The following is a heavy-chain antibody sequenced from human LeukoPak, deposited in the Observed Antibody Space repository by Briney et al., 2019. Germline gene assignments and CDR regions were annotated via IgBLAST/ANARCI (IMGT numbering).Heavy chain of an antibody. D-gene: IGHD6-13*01. J-gene: IGHJ3*02. CDR1: GGSISSYY. CDR3: ARDLGESSSLGAFDI. V-gene: IGHV4-30-4*08. CDR2: IYYSGST. Sequence: PSETLSLTCTVSGGSISSYYWSWIRQPPGKGLEWIGYIYYSGSTYYNPSLKSRVTISVDTSKNQFSLKLSSVTAADTAVYYCARDLGESSSLGAFDIWGQGTMVTVSS.